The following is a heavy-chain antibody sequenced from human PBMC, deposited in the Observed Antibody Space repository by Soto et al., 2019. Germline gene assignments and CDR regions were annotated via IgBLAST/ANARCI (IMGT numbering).Heavy chain of an antibody. V-gene: IGHV4-59*08. Sequence: PSETLSLTCTVSGGSISSYYWSWIRQPPGKGLEWIGYIYYSGSTNYNPSLKSRVTISVDTSKNQFSLKLRSVTAADTAVYYCARGLKYFDYWGQGTLVTVSS. CDR1: GGSISSYY. J-gene: IGHJ4*02. CDR3: ARGLKYFDY. CDR2: IYYSGST.